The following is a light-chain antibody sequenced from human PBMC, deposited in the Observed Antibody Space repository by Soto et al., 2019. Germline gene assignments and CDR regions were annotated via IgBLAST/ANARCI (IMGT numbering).Light chain of an antibody. CDR2: DVS. Sequence: QSALTQPASVSGSPGQSITISCTGTSSDVGGYNYVSWYQQHPGKAPKLMIYDVSNRPSGVSNRFSGSKSGNTASLTISGLQAEDEADFYCSSYTSSTTLVFGGGTQFTVL. CDR1: SSDVGGYNY. CDR3: SSYTSSTTLV. V-gene: IGLV2-14*01. J-gene: IGLJ2*01.